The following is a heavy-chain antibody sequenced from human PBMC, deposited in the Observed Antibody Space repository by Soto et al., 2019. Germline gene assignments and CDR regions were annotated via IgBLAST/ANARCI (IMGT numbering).Heavy chain of an antibody. J-gene: IGHJ4*02. CDR1: GGSFSGYY. V-gene: IGHV4-34*01. CDR2: INHSGST. Sequence: QVQLPQWGAGLLKPSETLSLTCAVYGGSFSGYYWSWIRQPPGKGLVWIGEINHSGSTNYNPSLKRRVTITVDPSKNQFSLTLSSVTAADTAVYYCARGRYDFWSGYRFDYWGQGTLVTVAS. CDR3: ARGRYDFWSGYRFDY. D-gene: IGHD3-3*01.